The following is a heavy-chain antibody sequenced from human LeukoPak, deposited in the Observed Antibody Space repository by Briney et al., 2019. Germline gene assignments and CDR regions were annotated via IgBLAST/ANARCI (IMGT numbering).Heavy chain of an antibody. CDR2: INHIGSN. CDR3: ARRAMGSGSYSASFDY. Sequence: SETLSLTCAVYGVSFSGYYWSWIRQPPGKWLEWMGEINHIGSNNYNPSLKSRVTISVATSKHQFSLKLRSVTAADTAVYYCARRAMGSGSYSASFDYWGQGTLVTVSS. D-gene: IGHD3-10*01. J-gene: IGHJ4*02. V-gene: IGHV4-34*01. CDR1: GVSFSGYY.